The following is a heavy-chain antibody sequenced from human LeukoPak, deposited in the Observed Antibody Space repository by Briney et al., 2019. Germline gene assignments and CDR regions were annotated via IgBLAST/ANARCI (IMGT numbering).Heavy chain of an antibody. CDR1: GFTFSSCG. V-gene: IGHV3-30*18. CDR3: ANAGRYCSGGSCYSHYYYGMDV. J-gene: IGHJ6*02. Sequence: PGGSLRLSCAASGFTFSSCGMHWVRQAPGKGLEWVAVISYDGSNKYYADSVKGRFTISRDNSKNTLYLQMNSLRAEDTAVYYCANAGRYCSGGSCYSHYYYGMDVWGQGTTVTVSS. CDR2: ISYDGSNK. D-gene: IGHD2-15*01.